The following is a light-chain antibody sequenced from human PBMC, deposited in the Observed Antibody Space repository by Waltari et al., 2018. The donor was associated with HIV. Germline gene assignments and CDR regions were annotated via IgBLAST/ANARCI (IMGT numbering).Light chain of an antibody. V-gene: IGKV1-5*03. Sequence: DILMTQSPSILSASVGDRFLITCRASQSISSWLAWYQHKPGTAPKLLIYKASVLEGGVPSRFSGSGSGTEFTLNITNLQPDDFATYYCQHYSSSPYTFGQGTNLEIK. CDR3: QHYSSSPYT. J-gene: IGKJ2*01. CDR2: KAS. CDR1: QSISSW.